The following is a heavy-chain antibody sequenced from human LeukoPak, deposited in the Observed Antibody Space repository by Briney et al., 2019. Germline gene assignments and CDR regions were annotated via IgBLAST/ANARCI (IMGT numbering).Heavy chain of an antibody. CDR3: ASSGSGSYWTHYY. CDR2: INPNSGDT. Sequence: ASVKVSCKASGYILTDYYMHWVRQAPGQGLEWMGWINPNSGDTNYAQKLQGRVIMTTDTSTSTAYMELRSLRSDDTAVYYCASSGSGSYWTHYYWGQGTLVTVSS. D-gene: IGHD3-10*01. J-gene: IGHJ4*02. CDR1: GYILTDYY. V-gene: IGHV1-2*02.